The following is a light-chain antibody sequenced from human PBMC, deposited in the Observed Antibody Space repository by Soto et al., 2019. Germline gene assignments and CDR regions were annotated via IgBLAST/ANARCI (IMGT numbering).Light chain of an antibody. J-gene: IGKJ5*01. V-gene: IGKV3D-15*01. CDR3: QQYNKWNT. Sequence: EIMLKQSPGTLSLTTGERATLSCRASQSVINNYLAWYQQKPRQAPRLLISGASNTATGIPARFSGSGSGTELPPTISSLPSDDFAVYSWQQYNKWNTFCQG. CDR2: GAS. CDR1: QSVINN.